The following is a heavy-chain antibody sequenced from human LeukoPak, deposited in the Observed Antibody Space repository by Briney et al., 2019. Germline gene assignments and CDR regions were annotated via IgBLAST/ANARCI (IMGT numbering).Heavy chain of an antibody. J-gene: IGHJ4*02. V-gene: IGHV3-7*01. CDR2: INQTGSEK. CDR1: GFTFSNYW. CDR3: AGEESSAWSH. D-gene: IGHD6-19*01. Sequence: GGSLRLSCAASGFTFSNYWTSWVRQAPGKGLEWVANINQTGSEKYYVDSVKGRFTISRDNAKNSLFLQMNSLRAEDTAAYYCAGEESSAWSHWGQGTLVTVSS.